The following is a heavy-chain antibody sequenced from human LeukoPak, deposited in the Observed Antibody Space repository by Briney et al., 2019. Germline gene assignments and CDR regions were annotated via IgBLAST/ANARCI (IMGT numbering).Heavy chain of an antibody. CDR1: GYTFTSYD. CDR2: MNPNSGNT. V-gene: IGHV1-8*03. Sequence: ASVKVSCKASGYTFTSYDINWVRQATGQGLEWMGWMNPNSGNTGYAQKFQGRVTITRNTSISTAYMELSSLRSEDTAVYYCARCRGGGYYCDYWGQGTLVTVSS. CDR3: ARCRGGGYYCDY. D-gene: IGHD3-3*01. J-gene: IGHJ4*02.